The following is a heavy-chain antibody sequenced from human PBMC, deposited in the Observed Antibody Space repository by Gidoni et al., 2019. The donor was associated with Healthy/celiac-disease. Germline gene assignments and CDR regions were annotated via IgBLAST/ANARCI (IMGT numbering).Heavy chain of an antibody. J-gene: IGHJ6*02. V-gene: IGHV3-33*01. CDR2: ICYDGSNR. CDR1: GFPFSRDV. Sequence: QVLLGVSGGGVVPPGRSLRLSCAESGFPFSRDVTPWVRLSPGQGLEWVAVICYDGSNRYYADSVKGRFTISRDNSKNTLYLQMNSLRAEDTAVYYCARDQSSCSGGSCYREFYYYYGMDVWGQGTTVTVSS. D-gene: IGHD2-15*01. CDR3: ARDQSSCSGGSCYREFYYYYGMDV.